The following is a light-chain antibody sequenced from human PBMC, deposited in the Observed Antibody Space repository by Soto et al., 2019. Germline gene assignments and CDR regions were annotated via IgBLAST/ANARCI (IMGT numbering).Light chain of an antibody. CDR3: QQSDNLPYT. Sequence: DLQMTQSPSSLSASVGDRVTITCQASQDITKYLNWYQQKPGRAPKILIYDASNLKTGVPSRFSGSGSGTNFTVTISSLQPEDIATYYCQQSDNLPYTFGQGTKLEIK. CDR2: DAS. J-gene: IGKJ2*01. V-gene: IGKV1-33*01. CDR1: QDITKY.